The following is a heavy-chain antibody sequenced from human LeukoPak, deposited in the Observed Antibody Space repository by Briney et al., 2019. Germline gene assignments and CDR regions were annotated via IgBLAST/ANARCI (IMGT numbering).Heavy chain of an antibody. CDR3: AREQTIPYGMDV. CDR2: INPSGGGT. CDR1: GYTFITYY. Sequence: GASVKVSCKASGYTFITYYLHWVRQAPGQGPEWMGVINPSGGGTTYAQKFQGRVTMTRDTSTNTVKMELNSLRSEDTAVYYCAREQTIPYGMDVWGQGTTVTVSS. J-gene: IGHJ6*02. D-gene: IGHD5-24*01. V-gene: IGHV1-46*01.